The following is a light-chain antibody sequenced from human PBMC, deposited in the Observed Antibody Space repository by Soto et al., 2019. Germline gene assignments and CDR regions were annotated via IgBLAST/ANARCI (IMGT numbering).Light chain of an antibody. V-gene: IGLV1-40*01. CDR1: SSNIGAAYD. J-gene: IGLJ1*01. Sequence: QSVLTQPPSVSGAPGQRVTISCTGTSSNIGAAYDVHWYEQFPGMAPKLLIFGNSDRPSGVPDRFSGSKSGTSASLDITGLRAEDEADYYCQSYDSRLSGYVFGTGTKVTVL. CDR2: GNS. CDR3: QSYDSRLSGYV.